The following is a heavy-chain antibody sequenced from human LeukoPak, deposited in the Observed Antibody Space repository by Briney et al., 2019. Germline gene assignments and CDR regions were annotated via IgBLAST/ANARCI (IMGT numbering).Heavy chain of an antibody. J-gene: IGHJ4*02. CDR2: IYYSGST. Sequence: SETLSLTCTVSGGSISSYYWSWIRQPPGKGLEWIGYIYYSGSTNYNPSLKSRVTISVDTSKNQFSLELSSVTAADTAVYYCARVNDYGDSKIDYWGQGTLVTVSS. V-gene: IGHV4-59*13. CDR1: GGSISSYY. D-gene: IGHD4-17*01. CDR3: ARVNDYGDSKIDY.